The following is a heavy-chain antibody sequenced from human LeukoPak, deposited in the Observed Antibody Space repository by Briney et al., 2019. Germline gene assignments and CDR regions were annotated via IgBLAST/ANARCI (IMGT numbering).Heavy chain of an antibody. CDR2: ISSTSNDI. D-gene: IGHD6-6*01. V-gene: IGHV3-21*01. Sequence: GGSLRLSCVASGFSFSSNSMNWVRQAPGKGLEWVSSISSTSNDIYYVDSVKGRFTIPRDNAKNSLYLQMNSLRAEDTAVYYCTRDRAEYYFDYWGQGTLVTVSP. CDR1: GFSFSSNS. J-gene: IGHJ4*02. CDR3: TRDRAEYYFDY.